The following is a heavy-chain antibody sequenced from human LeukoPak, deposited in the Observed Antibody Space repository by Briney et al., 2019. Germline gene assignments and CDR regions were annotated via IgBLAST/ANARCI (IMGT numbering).Heavy chain of an antibody. D-gene: IGHD6-19*01. J-gene: IGHJ4*02. V-gene: IGHV1-69*13. Sequence: SVKVSCKASGGTFSSYAISWVRQAPGQGLEWMGGIIPIFGTANYAQKFQGRVTITADESTSTAYMELSSLRSEDTAVYYCARLSQWLVKGGDYWGQGTLVTVSS. CDR1: GGTFSSYA. CDR3: ARLSQWLVKGGDY. CDR2: IIPIFGTA.